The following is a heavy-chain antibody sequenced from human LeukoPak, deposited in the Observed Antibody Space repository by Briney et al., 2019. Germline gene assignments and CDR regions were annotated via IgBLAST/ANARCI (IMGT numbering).Heavy chain of an antibody. J-gene: IGHJ4*02. CDR2: IGHNGST. Sequence: NPSETLSLTCAVYGGSFSDYNWTWIRQPPGKGLEWIGEIGHNGSTNYNPSLKGRVTISVDTSKNQFSLKLTSVTAADTAVYYCARDRRDPVYFDYWGQGTLVTVSS. V-gene: IGHV4-34*01. CDR1: GGSFSDYN. CDR3: ARDRRDPVYFDY. D-gene: IGHD2-21*02.